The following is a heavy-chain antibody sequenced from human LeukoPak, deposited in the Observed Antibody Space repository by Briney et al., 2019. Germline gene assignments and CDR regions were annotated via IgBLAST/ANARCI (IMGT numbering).Heavy chain of an antibody. D-gene: IGHD6-19*01. CDR1: GFTFNTYT. CDR3: AREIKGIAVAGKAPAAFDI. Sequence: TGGSLRLSCAASGFTFNTYTMSWIRQPPGKGLEWIGSIYYSGSTYYNPSLKSRVTISVDRSKNQFSLKLSSVTAADTAVYYCAREIKGIAVAGKAPAAFDIWGQGTMVTVSS. J-gene: IGHJ3*02. CDR2: IYYSGST. V-gene: IGHV4-39*07.